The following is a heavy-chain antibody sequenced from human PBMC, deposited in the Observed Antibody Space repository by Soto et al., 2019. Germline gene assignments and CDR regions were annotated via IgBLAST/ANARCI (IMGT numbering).Heavy chain of an antibody. V-gene: IGHV4-34*01. CDR1: GGSFSGYY. D-gene: IGHD6-19*01. CDR2: INHSGST. Sequence: SETLSLTCAVYGGSFSGYYWTWIRQPPGTGLEWIGEINHSGSTNYNPSLKSRVTISVDTSKNQFSLKLTSVTAADTAVYYCARDLAVAPIDYWGQGTLVTVS. CDR3: ARDLAVAPIDY. J-gene: IGHJ4*02.